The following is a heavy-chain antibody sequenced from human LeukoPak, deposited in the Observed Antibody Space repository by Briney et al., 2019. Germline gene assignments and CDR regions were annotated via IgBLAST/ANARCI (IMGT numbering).Heavy chain of an antibody. CDR1: GGSISSYY. Sequence: SSETLSLTCTVSGGSISSYYWSWIRQPPGKGLEWIGYIYYSGSTNYNPSLKSRVTISVDTSKNQFSLKLSSVTAADTAVYYCARSSSGPDYWGQGTLVTVSS. CDR3: ARSSSGPDY. V-gene: IGHV4-59*01. CDR2: IYYSGST. J-gene: IGHJ4*02. D-gene: IGHD3-22*01.